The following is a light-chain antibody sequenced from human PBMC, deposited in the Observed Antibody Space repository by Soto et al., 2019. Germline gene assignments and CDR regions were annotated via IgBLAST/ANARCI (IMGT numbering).Light chain of an antibody. J-gene: IGLJ3*02. V-gene: IGLV3-21*02. CDR2: DDR. Sequence: SYVLTQPHSVSVAPGQTARITCGGHNIGGQSVHWYQQRPGQAPVLVVYDDRDRPSGIPERFSGSNSGDAATLTISRVEAGDDAEYFCQVWDTLIDHPVVFGGGTKLTVL. CDR1: NIGGQS. CDR3: QVWDTLIDHPVV.